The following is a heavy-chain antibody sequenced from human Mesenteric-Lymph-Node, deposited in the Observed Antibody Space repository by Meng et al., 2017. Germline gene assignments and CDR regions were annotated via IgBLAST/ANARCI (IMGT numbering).Heavy chain of an antibody. CDR1: GDSVSSHGAA. D-gene: IGHD6-19*01. CDR3: ASSGSSGWIDY. J-gene: IGHJ4*02. CDR2: QHYRSKWYN. Sequence: QSGPRPVKHPHTPSLTWAISGDSVSSHGAASTWMRQSPSRVLEWLARQHYRSKWYNGYAVSVKSRIPINPDTSKNQFSLQLHYVTPEDTAMYYCASSGSSGWIDYWGQGTLVTVSS. V-gene: IGHV6-1*01.